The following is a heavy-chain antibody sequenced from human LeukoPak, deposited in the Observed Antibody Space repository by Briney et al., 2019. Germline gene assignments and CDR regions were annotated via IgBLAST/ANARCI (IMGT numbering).Heavy chain of an antibody. Sequence: PGGSLRLSCTVSGFAFSGYAMSWVRQAPGKGPEWVSSIGDRGDVTYSADSVKGRFTISRDNSKRTLFLQMNSLRAEDTAVYYCAKVHYTASFPGSFPGRNYFDSWGQGSLVTVSS. D-gene: IGHD1-26*01. V-gene: IGHV3-23*01. CDR3: AKVHYTASFPGSFPGRNYFDS. J-gene: IGHJ4*02. CDR2: IGDRGDVT. CDR1: GFAFSGYA.